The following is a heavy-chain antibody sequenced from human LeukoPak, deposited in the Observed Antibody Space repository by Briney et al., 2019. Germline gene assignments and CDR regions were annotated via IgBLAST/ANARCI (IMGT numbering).Heavy chain of an antibody. CDR1: GFTFSSYD. V-gene: IGHV3-13*01. CDR3: ARIAAAGVFDY. J-gene: IGHJ4*02. D-gene: IGHD6-13*01. CDR2: IGTAGDT. Sequence: GGSLRLSCAASGFTFSSYDMHWVRQAPGKGLEWVSAIGTAGDTYYPGSVKGRFTISRENAKNSLYLQMNSLRAGDTAVYYCARIAAAGVFDYWGQGTLVTVSS.